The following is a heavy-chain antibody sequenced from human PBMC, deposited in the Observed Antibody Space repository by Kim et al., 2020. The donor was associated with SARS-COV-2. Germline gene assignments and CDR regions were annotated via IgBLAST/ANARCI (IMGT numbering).Heavy chain of an antibody. D-gene: IGHD1-1*01. Sequence: SETLSLTCTVSGGSISRSNSHWGWIRQPPGKGLEWIGSVYYSGSTFYNPSLKSRVTISVDTSENQLSLKLTSVTAADTAVYYWARLEMTGMGGRGWFDPWGQGTLVTVSS. J-gene: IGHJ5*02. CDR1: GGSISRSNSH. V-gene: IGHV4-39*01. CDR3: ARLEMTGMGGRGWFDP. CDR2: VYYSGST.